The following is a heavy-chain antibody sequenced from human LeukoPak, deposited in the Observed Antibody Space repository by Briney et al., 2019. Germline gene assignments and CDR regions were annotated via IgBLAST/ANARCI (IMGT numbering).Heavy chain of an antibody. J-gene: IGHJ3*02. CDR3: AKGVRGIAAADDAFDI. D-gene: IGHD6-13*01. CDR1: GFTLSSYG. Sequence: RSGGSLRLSCAASGFTLSSYGVDWVRQAPGKGREWGAVISYDGSNKYYADSVKGRFTISRDNSKNTLYLQMNSLRAEDTAVYYCAKGVRGIAAADDAFDIWGQGTMVTVSS. CDR2: ISYDGSNK. V-gene: IGHV3-30*18.